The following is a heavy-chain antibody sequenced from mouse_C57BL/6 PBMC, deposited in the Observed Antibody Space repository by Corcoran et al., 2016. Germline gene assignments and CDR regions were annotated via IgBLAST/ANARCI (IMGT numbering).Heavy chain of an antibody. J-gene: IGHJ4*01. CDR3: ARDRDYEFYAMDY. D-gene: IGHD2-4*01. CDR1: GYSFTSYY. V-gene: IGHV1-66*01. Sequence: QVQLQQSGPELVKPGASVKISCKASGYSFTSYYIHWVKQRPGQGLEWIGWIYPGSGNTKYNEKFKGKATLTADTSSSTAYMQLSSLTSEDSAVYYCARDRDYEFYAMDYWGQGTSVTVSS. CDR2: IYPGSGNT.